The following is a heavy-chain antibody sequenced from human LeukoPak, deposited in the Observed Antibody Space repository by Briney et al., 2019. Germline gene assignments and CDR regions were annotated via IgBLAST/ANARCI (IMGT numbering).Heavy chain of an antibody. CDR2: IYHSGST. J-gene: IGHJ4*02. V-gene: IGHV4-30-2*01. CDR3: ARSQNYYGSGDY. D-gene: IGHD3-10*01. Sequence: SETLSLTCAVSGGSISSGGYSWSWIRQPPGKGLEWIGYIYHSGSTYYNPSLKSRVTISVDRSKNQFSLKLSSVTAADTAVYYCARSQNYYGSGDYWSQGTLVTVSS. CDR1: GGSISSGGYS.